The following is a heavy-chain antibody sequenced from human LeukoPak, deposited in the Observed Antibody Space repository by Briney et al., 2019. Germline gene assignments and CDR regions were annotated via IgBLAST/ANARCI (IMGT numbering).Heavy chain of an antibody. J-gene: IGHJ4*02. CDR1: GFTFSSHW. D-gene: IGHD5-18*01. CDR3: ARDGYGLDTPMVSTNFDY. CDR2: INSDGSIT. V-gene: IGHV3-74*01. Sequence: GGSLRLSCAASGFTFSSHWMHWVRQAPGKGLVWVSRINSDGSITTYADSAQGRFTISRDNARNTLYLQMNSLRVEDTAVYYCARDGYGLDTPMVSTNFDYWGQGTLVTASS.